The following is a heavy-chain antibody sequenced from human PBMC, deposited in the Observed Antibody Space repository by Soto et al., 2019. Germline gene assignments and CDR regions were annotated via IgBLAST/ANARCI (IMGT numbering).Heavy chain of an antibody. D-gene: IGHD4-4*01. V-gene: IGHV3-30*03. CDR1: GFTFSDFG. CDR3: ARDLTDYNYEYKFGF. CDR2: ISFEGSNK. Sequence: PGGSLRLSCGASGFTFSDFGMHWGRQSPGKGLEWVAVISFEGSNKYFAESVKGRFTISRDDSKNTVYLQMNSLRPEDTAVYFCARDLTDYNYEYKFGFWGQGTLVTVSS. J-gene: IGHJ4*02.